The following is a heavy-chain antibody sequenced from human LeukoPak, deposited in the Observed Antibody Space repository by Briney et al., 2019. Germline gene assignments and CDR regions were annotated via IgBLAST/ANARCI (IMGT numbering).Heavy chain of an antibody. Sequence: PSETLSLTCGVSGGSISNTNWWTWVRQPPGKGLERIGEVNLQGSTNYNPSLKSRVAISVDKSENHISPKLTSVTAADTAVYYCAREGGPYRPLDYSGQGTLVTVAS. V-gene: IGHV4-4*02. CDR1: GGSISNTNW. CDR2: VNLQGST. J-gene: IGHJ4*02. CDR3: AREGGPYRPLDY.